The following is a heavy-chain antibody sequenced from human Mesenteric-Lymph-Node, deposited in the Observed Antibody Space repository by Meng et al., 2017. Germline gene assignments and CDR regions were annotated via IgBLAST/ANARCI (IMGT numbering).Heavy chain of an antibody. CDR2: INPNSGGT. CDR3: ARVGDLTGYHNWFDP. V-gene: IGHV1-2*06. Sequence: QGRLGQAWAGVNKAGASVKVSCKGSGYNFPGYYMHWVRQAPGQGLEWMGRINPNSGGTNYAQKFQGRVTMTRDTSISTAYMELSRLRSDDTAVYYCARVGDLTGYHNWFDPWGQGTLVTVSS. J-gene: IGHJ5*02. CDR1: GYNFPGYY. D-gene: IGHD3-9*01.